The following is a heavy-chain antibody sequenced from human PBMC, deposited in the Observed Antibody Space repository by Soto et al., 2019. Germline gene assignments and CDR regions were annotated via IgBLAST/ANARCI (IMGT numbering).Heavy chain of an antibody. Sequence: SETLSLTCAVSGYSISSGYYWGWIRQPPGKGLEWIGSIFHSGSTYSNPSLKSRVTISVDTSKNQFSLKLASVTAADTAVYYCARDPGSGWLGHFDSWDQGTLVTVSS. CDR1: GYSISSGYY. J-gene: IGHJ4*02. D-gene: IGHD6-19*01. V-gene: IGHV4-38-2*02. CDR3: ARDPGSGWLGHFDS. CDR2: IFHSGST.